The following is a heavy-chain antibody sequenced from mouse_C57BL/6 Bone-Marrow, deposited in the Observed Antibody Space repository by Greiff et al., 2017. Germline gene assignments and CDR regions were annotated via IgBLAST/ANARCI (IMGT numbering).Heavy chain of an antibody. J-gene: IGHJ1*03. CDR3: TREGILITTVVANWYFDV. CDR1: GYTFTDYE. CDR2: IDPETGGT. V-gene: IGHV1-15*01. Sequence: VQLQQSGAELVRPGASVTLSCKASGYTFTDYEMHWVKPTPVHGLEWIGAIDPETGGTAYNQKFKGKAILTADKSSSTAYMELRSLTSEDSAVYYCTREGILITTVVANWYFDVWGTGTTVTVSS. D-gene: IGHD1-1*01.